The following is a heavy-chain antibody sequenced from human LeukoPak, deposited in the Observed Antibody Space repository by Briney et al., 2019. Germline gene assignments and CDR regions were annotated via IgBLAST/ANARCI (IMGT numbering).Heavy chain of an antibody. CDR1: GFTFSSYS. J-gene: IGHJ4*02. D-gene: IGHD6-13*01. V-gene: IGHV3-21*01. Sequence: GGSLRLSCAASGFTFSSYSMNWVRQAPGEGLEWVSSISSSSSYIYYADSVKGRFTISRDNAKNSLYLQMNSLRAEDTAVYYCAREAAGTGDYRGQGTLVTVSS. CDR3: AREAAGTGDY. CDR2: ISSSSSYI.